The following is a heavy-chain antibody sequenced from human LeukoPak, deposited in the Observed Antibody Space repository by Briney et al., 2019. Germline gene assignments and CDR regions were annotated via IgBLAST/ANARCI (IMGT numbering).Heavy chain of an antibody. D-gene: IGHD3-10*01. CDR3: ARGVVGDPYRFDY. CDR1: GGTFSSYA. J-gene: IGHJ4*02. CDR2: IIPIFGTA. Sequence: SVKVSCTASGGTFSSYAISWVRQAPGQGLEWMGGIIPIFGTANYAQKFQGRVTITADESTSTAYMELSSLRSEDTAVYYCARGVVGDPYRFDYWGQGTLVTVSS. V-gene: IGHV1-69*13.